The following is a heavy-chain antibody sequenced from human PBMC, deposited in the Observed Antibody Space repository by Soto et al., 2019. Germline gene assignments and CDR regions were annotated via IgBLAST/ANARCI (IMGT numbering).Heavy chain of an antibody. CDR3: ARDFGYRGYGAY. CDR1: GGSISSSNW. J-gene: IGHJ4*02. D-gene: IGHD5-12*01. V-gene: IGHV4-4*02. Sequence: SETLSLSCAVSGGSISSSNWWSWVRQPPGKGLEWIGEIYHSGSTNYNPSLKSRVTISVDKSKNQFSLKLSSVTAADTAVYYCARDFGYRGYGAYWGQGTLVTVSS. CDR2: IYHSGST.